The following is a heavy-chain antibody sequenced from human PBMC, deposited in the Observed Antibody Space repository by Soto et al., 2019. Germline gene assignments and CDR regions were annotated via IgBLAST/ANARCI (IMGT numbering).Heavy chain of an antibody. Sequence: QVQLVESGGGVVQPRRALRLSCAASGFTFRDYGLHWVRHAPGKGLEWVAVISYDGNNKYYADSVKGRFTISRDNSKNTVNLQMYSLRAEDTAVYYCAKVRYSSSCYRFPLDYWGQGTLVTVS. CDR3: AKVRYSSSCYRFPLDY. V-gene: IGHV3-30*18. CDR1: GFTFRDYG. J-gene: IGHJ4*02. CDR2: ISYDGNNK. D-gene: IGHD6-13*01.